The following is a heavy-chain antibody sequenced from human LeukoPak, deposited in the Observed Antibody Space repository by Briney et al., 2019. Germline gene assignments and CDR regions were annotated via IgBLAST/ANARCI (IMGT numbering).Heavy chain of an antibody. V-gene: IGHV3-7*01. CDR1: GFTFSSYW. CDR3: AIWTSGNY. CDR2: LDPSGSQK. J-gene: IGHJ4*02. Sequence: GGSLRLSCAASGFTFSSYWMSWVRQAPGKGLEWVANLDPSGSQKRYVDSVKGRFIISKDNPGASLYLDMYSLRAEDTAIYYCAIWTSGNYWGQGTLVTVSS. D-gene: IGHD1-1*01.